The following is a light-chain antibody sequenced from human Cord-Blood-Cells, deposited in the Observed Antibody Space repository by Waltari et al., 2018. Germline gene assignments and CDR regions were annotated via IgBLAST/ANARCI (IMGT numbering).Light chain of an antibody. J-gene: IGLJ3*02. CDR3: SSYAGSNNLV. CDR2: EVS. V-gene: IGLV2-8*01. Sequence: QSALTQPPSASGSPGQSVTISCTGTSSDVGGYNYVSWYQQHPGKAPKLMIYEVSKRPSWVPDRFSGSKSGNTASLTVSWLQAEDEADYYCSSYAGSNNLVFGGGTKLTVL. CDR1: SSDVGGYNY.